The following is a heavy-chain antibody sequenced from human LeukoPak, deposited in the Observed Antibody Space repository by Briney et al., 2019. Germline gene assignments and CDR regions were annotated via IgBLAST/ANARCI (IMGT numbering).Heavy chain of an antibody. J-gene: IGHJ4*02. CDR1: GFTFSSYS. Sequence: PGGSLRLSCAASGFTFSSYSMNWVRQAPGKGLEWVSSISSSSSYIYYADSVKGRFTISRDNAQNSLYLQMNSLRAEDTAVYYCARGGLAVAGNDYWGQGTLVTVSS. D-gene: IGHD6-19*01. CDR2: ISSSSSYI. V-gene: IGHV3-21*01. CDR3: ARGGLAVAGNDY.